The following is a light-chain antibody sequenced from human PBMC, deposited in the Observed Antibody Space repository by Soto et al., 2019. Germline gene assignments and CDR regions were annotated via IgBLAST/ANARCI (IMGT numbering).Light chain of an antibody. CDR3: SSYAGSNNPWV. V-gene: IGLV2-8*01. CDR2: EVS. J-gene: IGLJ3*02. Sequence: QSALTQPPSASGSPGQTVTISCTGTSSDIGGYNYVSWYQQHPGKAPQLMIYEVSKRPSGVPDRFSGSKSGNTASLTVSGLQAEDEADYCCSSYAGSNNPWVFGGGTQLSVL. CDR1: SSDIGGYNY.